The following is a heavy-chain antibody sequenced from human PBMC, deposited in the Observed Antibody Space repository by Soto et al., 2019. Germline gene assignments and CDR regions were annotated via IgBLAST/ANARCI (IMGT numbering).Heavy chain of an antibody. D-gene: IGHD3-10*01. V-gene: IGHV1-18*01. CDR2: ISAYIGNT. J-gene: IGHJ4*02. CDR1: GYTFTSYG. CDR3: ARDNFSMVRGVVDFDY. Sequence: VYVQVSCKPSGYTFTSYGISWERQDPGQGLVWMEWISAYIGNTNYAQKLQCRDKMTTNRSTSTAYMELRILRSDDTAVYYCARDNFSMVRGVVDFDYWGQGTLVTVSS.